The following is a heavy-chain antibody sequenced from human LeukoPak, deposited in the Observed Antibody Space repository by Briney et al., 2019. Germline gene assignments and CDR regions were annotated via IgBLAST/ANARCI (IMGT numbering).Heavy chain of an antibody. V-gene: IGHV4-61*02. Sequence: SETLSLTCTVSGGSISSGSYYWSWIRQPAGKGLEWIGRIYTGGTTNYNPSLKSRVAISVDTSKNQFSLKLSSVTAADTAVYYCARVPALTGTPDYWGQGTLVTVSS. J-gene: IGHJ4*02. CDR2: IYTGGTT. D-gene: IGHD1/OR15-1a*01. CDR3: ARVPALTGTPDY. CDR1: GGSISSGSYY.